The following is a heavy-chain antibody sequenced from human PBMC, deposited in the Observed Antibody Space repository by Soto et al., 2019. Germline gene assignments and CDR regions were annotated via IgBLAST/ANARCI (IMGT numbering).Heavy chain of an antibody. J-gene: IGHJ4*02. CDR2: IYWDDDK. D-gene: IGHD6-13*01. CDR3: AHYSSTSSFDY. V-gene: IGHV2-5*02. CDR1: GFSLSTSGMG. Sequence: QITLKESGHTLVKPTQTFTLACTFSGFSLSTSGMGVGWIRQPPGKALEWLALIYWDDDKRYSPSLKSRLTITKDTSKNQVVLTMTNMDPRDTATYFCAHYSSTSSFDYWGQGTLVTVSS.